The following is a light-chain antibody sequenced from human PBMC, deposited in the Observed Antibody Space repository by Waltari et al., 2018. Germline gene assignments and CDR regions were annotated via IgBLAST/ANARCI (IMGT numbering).Light chain of an antibody. CDR3: STWDDILGGPV. J-gene: IGLJ3*02. V-gene: IGLV1-44*01. Sequence: QSVLTQPPSASGTPGQRVSFPCSGGSSHLGVTDVNWYQQLPETAPKLLIHSIDQRPSGVPDRFSGSKSGTSASLAISGLQSEDEADYFCSTWDDILGGPVFGGGTKVTVL. CDR1: SSHLGVTD. CDR2: SID.